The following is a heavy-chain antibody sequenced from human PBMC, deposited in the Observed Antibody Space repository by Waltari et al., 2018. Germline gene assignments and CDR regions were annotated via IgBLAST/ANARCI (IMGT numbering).Heavy chain of an antibody. CDR1: GLSFSDCP. CDR2: ISGGGGNT. CDR3: AKEHTVTGARPFDY. Sequence: EVHLLESGGVLTRPGGSLRLSCSASGLSFSDCPLSWVRQAPGKGLEWVSSISGGGGNTYYAASVEGRFIISRDNSKNTVSLEMTSLRAEDTAIYYCAKEHTVTGARPFDYWGRGTLVTVSS. D-gene: IGHD1-20*01. J-gene: IGHJ4*02. V-gene: IGHV3-23*01.